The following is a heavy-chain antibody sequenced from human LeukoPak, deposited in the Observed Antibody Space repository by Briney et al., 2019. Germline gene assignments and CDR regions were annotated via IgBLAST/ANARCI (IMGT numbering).Heavy chain of an antibody. Sequence: SETLSLTCTVSGGSISSSSYYWGWIRQPPGKGLEWIGSIYYSGSTYYNPSLKSRVTISVDTSKNQFSLKLSSVTAADTAVYYCARPTNYYDSSGYQDWGQGTLVTVSS. D-gene: IGHD3-22*01. V-gene: IGHV4-39*07. CDR1: GGSISSSSYY. CDR3: ARPTNYYDSSGYQD. J-gene: IGHJ4*02. CDR2: IYYSGST.